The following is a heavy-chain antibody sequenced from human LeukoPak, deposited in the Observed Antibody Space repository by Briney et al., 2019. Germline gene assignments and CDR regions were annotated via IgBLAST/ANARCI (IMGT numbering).Heavy chain of an antibody. CDR2: IYPGDSDT. CDR3: ARHVRWFGESHYFDY. V-gene: IGHV5-51*01. CDR1: GYSFTGYW. J-gene: IGHJ4*02. D-gene: IGHD3-10*01. Sequence: GESLKISCKGSGYSFTGYWIGWVRQMPGKGLEWMGIIYPGDSDTRYSPSFQGQVTISADKSISTAYLQWSSLKASDTAMYYCARHVRWFGESHYFDYWGQGTLVTVSS.